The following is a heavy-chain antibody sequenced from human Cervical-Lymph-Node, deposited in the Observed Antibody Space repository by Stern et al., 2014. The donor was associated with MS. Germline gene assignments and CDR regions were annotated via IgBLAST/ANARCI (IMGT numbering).Heavy chain of an antibody. D-gene: IGHD1-1*01. V-gene: IGHV1-46*01. CDR2: INTSDGDT. CDR3: ARQRTTGHMDFDY. J-gene: IGHJ4*02. Sequence: QVQLGQSGAEVKKPGASVNVSCKASGYTFTTYFVHWVRQAPGQGLEWMGIINTSDGDTSYTRRFQGRVTMTRDTSAHTVYMRLSNLKSEDTAVYYCARQRTTGHMDFDYWGQGTLVTVSS. CDR1: GYTFTTYF.